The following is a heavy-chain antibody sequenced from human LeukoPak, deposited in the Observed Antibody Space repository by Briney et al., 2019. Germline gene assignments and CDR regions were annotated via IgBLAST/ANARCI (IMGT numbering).Heavy chain of an antibody. D-gene: IGHD5-24*01. J-gene: IGHJ4*02. CDR1: GFTFSSYS. V-gene: IGHV3-21*01. CDR2: ITSGSSFI. Sequence: GGSLRLSCAASGFTFSSYSINWVRQAPGKGLEWVSSITSGSSFIYYADSVKGRFTISRDNAKNSLYLQMNSLRAEDTAVYYCARLAEMATITPPLDYWGQGTLVTVSS. CDR3: ARLAEMATITPPLDY.